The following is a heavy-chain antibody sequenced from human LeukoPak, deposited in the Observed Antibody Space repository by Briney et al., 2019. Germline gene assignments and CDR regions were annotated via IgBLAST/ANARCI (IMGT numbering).Heavy chain of an antibody. Sequence: SETLSLTCTVSGGSISSYYWSWIRQPPGKGLEWIGYIYTSGSTNYNPSLKSRVTISVDTSKNQFSLKLSSVTAADTAVYYCAAGKTYYYYYYMDVWGKGTTVTVSS. CDR2: IYTSGST. CDR3: AAGKTYYYYYYMDV. J-gene: IGHJ6*03. V-gene: IGHV4-4*09. CDR1: GGSISSYY. D-gene: IGHD1/OR15-1a*01.